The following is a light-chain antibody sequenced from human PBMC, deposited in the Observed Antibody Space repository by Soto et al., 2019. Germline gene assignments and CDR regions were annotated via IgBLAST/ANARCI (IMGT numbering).Light chain of an antibody. CDR3: SSYTTSNTRQIV. CDR1: SSDVRGYNY. CDR2: DVS. Sequence: QSVLTQPASVSGSPGQSITISCTGTSSDVRGYNYVSWYQQHPGKAPKFIIYDVSNRPSGVSNRFSGSKSGNTASLTISGLQAEDEADYYCSSYTTSNTRQIVFGTGTKVTVL. V-gene: IGLV2-14*01. J-gene: IGLJ1*01.